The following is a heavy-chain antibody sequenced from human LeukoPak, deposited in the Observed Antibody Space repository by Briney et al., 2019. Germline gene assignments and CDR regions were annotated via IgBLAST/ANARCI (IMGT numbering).Heavy chain of an antibody. CDR1: GFTFSNAW. V-gene: IGHV3-15*01. CDR2: IKTKTDGGTT. J-gene: IGHJ4*02. D-gene: IGHD5-18*01. CDR3: TTDEGAKGYARFDY. Sequence: GGSLRLSCAASGFTFSNAWMSWVRQAPGKGLEWVGRIKTKTDGGTTDYAAPVKGRFTISRDDSKNTLYLQMNSLKTEDTAVYYCTTDEGAKGYARFDYWGQGTLVTVSS.